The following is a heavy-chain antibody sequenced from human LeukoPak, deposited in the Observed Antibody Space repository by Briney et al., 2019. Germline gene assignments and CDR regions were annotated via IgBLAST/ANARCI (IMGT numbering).Heavy chain of an antibody. CDR1: GGPISSYY. D-gene: IGHD6-19*01. V-gene: IGHV4-59*08. J-gene: IGHJ3*02. Sequence: SETLSLTCTVSGGPISSYYWSWIRQPPGKGLEWSGYIYYSGSTNYNPSLKSRVTISVDTSKNQFSLKLSSVTAADTAVYYCARHYSSGFIAAFDIWGQGTMVTVSS. CDR2: IYYSGST. CDR3: ARHYSSGFIAAFDI.